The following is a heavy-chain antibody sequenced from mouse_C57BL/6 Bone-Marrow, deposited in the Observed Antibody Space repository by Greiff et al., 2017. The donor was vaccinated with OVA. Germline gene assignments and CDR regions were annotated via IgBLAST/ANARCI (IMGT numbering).Heavy chain of an antibody. CDR1: GFSFNTYA. Sequence: DVQLQESGGGLVQPKGSLKLSCAASGFSFNTYAMNWVRQAPGKGLEWVARIRSKSNNYATYYADSVKDRFTISRDDSESMLYLQMNNLKTEDTAMYYCVGRWGGDAMDYWGQGTSVTVSS. CDR2: IRSKSNNYAT. V-gene: IGHV10-1*01. D-gene: IGHD1-1*02. J-gene: IGHJ4*01. CDR3: VGRWGGDAMDY.